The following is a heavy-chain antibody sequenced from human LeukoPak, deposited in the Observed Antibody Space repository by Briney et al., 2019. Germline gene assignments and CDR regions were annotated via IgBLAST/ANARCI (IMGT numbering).Heavy chain of an antibody. CDR1: GFTLGVYW. Sequence: GGSLSLSCVASGFTLGVYWMTWVRQGPGKGLECVANINQDGSEKNYVDSVKGRFSVSRDNAKNTLYLYINSLRDEDTAIYYCAREIPVAGKRSWFDPWGQGTLVTVSS. CDR2: INQDGSEK. J-gene: IGHJ5*02. CDR3: AREIPVAGKRSWFDP. D-gene: IGHD6-19*01. V-gene: IGHV3-7*01.